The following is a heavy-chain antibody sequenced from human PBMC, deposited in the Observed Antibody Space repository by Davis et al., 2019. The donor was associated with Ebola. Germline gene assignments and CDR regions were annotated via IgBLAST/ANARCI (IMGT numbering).Heavy chain of an antibody. D-gene: IGHD3-22*01. CDR3: ARVSPYYYDSSGYYYDY. CDR1: GGSVSSGSYY. V-gene: IGHV4-61*01. Sequence: PSETLSLTCTVSGGSVSSGSYYWSWIRQPPGKGLEWIGYIYYSGSTNYNPSLKSRVTISVDTSKNQFSLKLSSVTAADTAVYYCARVSPYYYDSSGYYYDYWGQGTLVTVSS. CDR2: IYYSGST. J-gene: IGHJ4*02.